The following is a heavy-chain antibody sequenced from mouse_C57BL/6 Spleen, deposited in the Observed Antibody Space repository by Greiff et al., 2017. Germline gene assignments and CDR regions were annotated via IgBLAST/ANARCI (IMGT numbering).Heavy chain of an antibody. V-gene: IGHV1-55*01. J-gene: IGHJ3*01. CDR3: ARWGFYYGNYDRIFSY. D-gene: IGHD2-1*01. CDR2: LYPGRGST. CDR1: GYTFTSYW. Sequence: QVQLQQPGAELVKPGASVKMSCKASGYTFTSYWITWVKQRPGQGLEWIGDLYPGRGSTNYNEKFKCKATLTVDTSSSTAYMQLCSLISDDSAVYFCARWGFYYGNYDRIFSYWGQGTLVTVSA.